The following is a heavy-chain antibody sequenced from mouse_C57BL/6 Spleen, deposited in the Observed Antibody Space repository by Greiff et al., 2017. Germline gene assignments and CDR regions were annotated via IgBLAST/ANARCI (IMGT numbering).Heavy chain of an antibody. J-gene: IGHJ4*01. CDR1: GYTFTSYW. CDR2: IDPNSGGT. Sequence: QVHVKQSGAELVKPGASVKLSCKASGYTFTSYWMHWVKQRPGRGLEWIGRIDPNSGGTKYNEKFKSKATLTVDKPSSTAYMQLSSLTSEDSAVYYCARLNYASSYAMDYWGQGTSVTVSS. V-gene: IGHV1-72*01. D-gene: IGHD1-1*01. CDR3: ARLNYASSYAMDY.